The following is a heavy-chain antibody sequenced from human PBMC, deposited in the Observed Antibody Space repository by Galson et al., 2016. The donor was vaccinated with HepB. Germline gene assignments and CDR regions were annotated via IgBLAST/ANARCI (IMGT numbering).Heavy chain of an antibody. Sequence: SLRLSCAASGFTFSDYYMSWIRQAPGTGLEWVSYISPTSNDINFADSVVGRFSISRDNAKNSLYLQMDLRGAEDTAVYYCASPSGRFSVHTFDLWGQGTMVTVSS. J-gene: IGHJ3*01. V-gene: IGHV3-11*06. D-gene: IGHD1-26*01. CDR1: GFTFSDYY. CDR2: ISPTSNDI. CDR3: ASPSGRFSVHTFDL.